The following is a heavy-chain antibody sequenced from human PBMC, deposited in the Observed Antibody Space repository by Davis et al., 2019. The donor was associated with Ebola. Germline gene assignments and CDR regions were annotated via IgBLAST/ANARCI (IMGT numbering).Heavy chain of an antibody. CDR1: GFTFSSYG. Sequence: PGGSLRLSCAASGFTFSSYGMHWVRQAPGKGLEWVAVIWYDGSNKYYADSVKGRFTISRDNSKNTLYLQMNSLRAEDTAVYYCAREGMRPGVFGYGMDVWGQGTTVTVSS. V-gene: IGHV3-33*01. J-gene: IGHJ6*02. CDR2: IWYDGSNK. D-gene: IGHD3-10*01. CDR3: AREGMRPGVFGYGMDV.